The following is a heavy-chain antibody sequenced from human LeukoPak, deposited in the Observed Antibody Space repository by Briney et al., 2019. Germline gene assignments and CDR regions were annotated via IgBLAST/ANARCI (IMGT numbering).Heavy chain of an antibody. V-gene: IGHV4-39*01. CDR1: GGSISSSSYY. D-gene: IGHD2-2*01. J-gene: IGHJ4*02. CDR2: MYYSGRT. CDR3: ARHLSGTAMAHYFDY. Sequence: SETLSLTCTVSGGSISSSSYYWGWIRQPPGKGLEWIASMYYSGRTDYNPSLKSRVSVSVDTSKNQLSLKLYSVTAADTAMYYCARHLSGTAMAHYFDYWGQGTVVTVSS.